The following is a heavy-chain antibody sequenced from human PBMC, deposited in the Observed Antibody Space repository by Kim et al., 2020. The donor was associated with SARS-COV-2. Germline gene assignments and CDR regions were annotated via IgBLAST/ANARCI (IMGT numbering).Heavy chain of an antibody. CDR2: IYYSGST. D-gene: IGHD3-22*01. J-gene: IGHJ4*02. Sequence: SETLSLTCTVSGGSVSSGSYYWSWIRQPPGKGLEWIGYIYYSGSTNYNPSLKSRVTISVDTSKNQFSLKLSSVTAADTAVYYCARAGHYYDSSDQSPFPFDYWGQGTLVTVSS. CDR1: GGSVSSGSYY. V-gene: IGHV4-61*01. CDR3: ARAGHYYDSSDQSPFPFDY.